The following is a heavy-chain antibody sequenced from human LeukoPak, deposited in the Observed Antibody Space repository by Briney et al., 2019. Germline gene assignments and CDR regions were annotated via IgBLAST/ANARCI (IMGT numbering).Heavy chain of an antibody. Sequence: SETLSLTCTVSGGSISSSSYYWGWIRQPPGKGLEWIGSIYYSGSTYYNPSLKSRVTISVDTSKNQFSLKLSSVTAADTAVYYCARDLLEEPNSYFDYWGQGTLVTVSS. D-gene: IGHD1-14*01. J-gene: IGHJ4*02. CDR2: IYYSGST. V-gene: IGHV4-39*02. CDR3: ARDLLEEPNSYFDY. CDR1: GGSISSSSYY.